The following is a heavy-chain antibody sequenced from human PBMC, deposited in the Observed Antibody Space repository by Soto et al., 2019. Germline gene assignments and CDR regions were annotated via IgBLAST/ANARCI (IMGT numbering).Heavy chain of an antibody. CDR3: ARDGWDSSGYYHDDAFDI. CDR2: ISAYNGNT. V-gene: IGHV1-18*01. Sequence: QVQLVQSGAEVKKPGASVKVSCKASGYTFTSYGISWVRQAPGQGLKWMGWISAYNGNTNYAQKLQGRDTMTTDTSTSRAYMELRSLRSDDTAVYYCARDGWDSSGYYHDDAFDIWGQGTMVTVSS. CDR1: GYTFTSYG. D-gene: IGHD3-22*01. J-gene: IGHJ3*02.